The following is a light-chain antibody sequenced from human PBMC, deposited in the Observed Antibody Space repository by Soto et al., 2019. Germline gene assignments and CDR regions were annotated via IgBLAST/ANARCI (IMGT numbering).Light chain of an antibody. CDR3: QQRSNWPPIT. CDR2: GAS. CDR1: QSVSSK. J-gene: IGKJ5*01. V-gene: IGKV3-11*01. Sequence: EMVMTQSPATLSLSPGERATLSCRASQSVSSKLAWYQKKPGQAPRLLIYGASSRATGIPARFSGSGSGTDLTLTISSLEPEDFAVYYCQQRSNWPPITFGQGTRLEIK.